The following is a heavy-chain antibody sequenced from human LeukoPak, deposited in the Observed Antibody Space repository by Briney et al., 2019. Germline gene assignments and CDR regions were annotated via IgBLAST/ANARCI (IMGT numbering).Heavy chain of an antibody. CDR1: GGSVASTNW. CDR2: VHLDGTT. Sequence: SETLSLTCGVSGGSVASTNWWTWVRQPPGKGLEWIGEVHLDGTTNYNPSLKSRLTMSVDLSENHISLTLTFVTAADTAVYYCAREGGFYRPLDYSGQGTLVTVSS. V-gene: IGHV4-4*02. J-gene: IGHJ4*02. D-gene: IGHD3-3*01. CDR3: AREGGFYRPLDY.